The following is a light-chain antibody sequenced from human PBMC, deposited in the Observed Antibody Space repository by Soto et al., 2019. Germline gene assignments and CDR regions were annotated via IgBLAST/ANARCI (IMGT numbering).Light chain of an antibody. CDR1: SSNIGAGYD. J-gene: IGLJ7*01. Sequence: QSVLTPPPSVSVAPGQRVTISCTGSSSNIGAGYDVHWYQQLPGTAPKLLIYGNSNRPSGVPDRFSGSKSGTSASLAITGLQAEDEADNYCQSYDSSLSGAVFGGGTQLTVL. V-gene: IGLV1-40*01. CDR2: GNS. CDR3: QSYDSSLSGAV.